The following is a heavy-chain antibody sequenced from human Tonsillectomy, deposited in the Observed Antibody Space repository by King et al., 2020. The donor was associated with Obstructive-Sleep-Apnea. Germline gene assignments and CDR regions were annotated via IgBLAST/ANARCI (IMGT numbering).Heavy chain of an antibody. J-gene: IGHJ4*02. D-gene: IGHD3-10*01. CDR1: GFSFSDYY. V-gene: IGHV3-11*06. Sequence: VQLVESGGGLVKPGGSLRLSCVASGFSFSDYYMTWIRQAPGKGLEWVSCISGGTSYTKCADSVKGRFTISRDNAKKSLYLQMNSLRAEDTAVYYCARGRYYDSGSLAYWGQGTLVTVSS. CDR2: ISGGTSYT. CDR3: ARGRYYDSGSLAY.